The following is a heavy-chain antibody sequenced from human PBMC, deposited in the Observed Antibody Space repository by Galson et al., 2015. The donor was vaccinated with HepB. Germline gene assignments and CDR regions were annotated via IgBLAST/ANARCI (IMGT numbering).Heavy chain of an antibody. J-gene: IGHJ4*02. CDR3: ATAVTRYCSSTSCHIPPNFDY. V-gene: IGHV1-69*13. CDR2: IIPIFGTA. D-gene: IGHD2-2*01. Sequence: SVKVSCKASGGTFSSYAISWVRQAPGQGLEWMGGIIPIFGTANYAQKFQGRVTITADESTSTAYMELSSLRSEDTAVYYCATAVTRYCSSTSCHIPPNFDYWGQGTLVTVSS. CDR1: GGTFSSYA.